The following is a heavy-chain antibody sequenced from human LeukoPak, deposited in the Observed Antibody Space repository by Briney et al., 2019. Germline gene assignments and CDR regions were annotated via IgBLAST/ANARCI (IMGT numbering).Heavy chain of an antibody. CDR3: ARAPTYGSGSYAIDP. CDR2: IYYSGST. CDR1: GGSISRGDYY. V-gene: IGHV4-30-4*08. J-gene: IGHJ5*02. D-gene: IGHD3-10*01. Sequence: SETLSLTCTVSGGSISRGDYYWSWIRQPPGKGLEWIGYIYYSGSTYYNPSLKSRVTISVDTSKNQFSLKLSSVTAADTAVYYCARAPTYGSGSYAIDPWGQGTLVTVSS.